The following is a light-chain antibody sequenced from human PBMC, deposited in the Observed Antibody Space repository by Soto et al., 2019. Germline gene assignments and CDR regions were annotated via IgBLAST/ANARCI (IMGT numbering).Light chain of an antibody. CDR2: KAS. J-gene: IGKJ4*01. V-gene: IGKV1-5*03. CDR3: QQYNSYPLT. CDR1: QSISSW. Sequence: DIQMTQSPSTLSASVGDRVTITCRASQSISSWLAWYQQKPGKAPNLLIYKASSLESGVPSRFSGSGSGTAFTLTISSLQPDDFATYYCQQYNSYPLTFAGGTKVEIK.